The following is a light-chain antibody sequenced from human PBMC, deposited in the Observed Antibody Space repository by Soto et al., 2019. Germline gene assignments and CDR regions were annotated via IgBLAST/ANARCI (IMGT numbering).Light chain of an antibody. CDR3: ASWDDSLNGAV. Sequence: QSVLTQTPSASGTPGQRVTISCSGGSSNIGTNTVNWYQQFPGTAPKVLIYSNDQRPSGVPDRFSGSKSGTSASLAISGLQSEDEADYYCASWDDSLNGAVFGGGTQLTAL. CDR1: SSNIGTNT. V-gene: IGLV1-44*01. CDR2: SND. J-gene: IGLJ7*02.